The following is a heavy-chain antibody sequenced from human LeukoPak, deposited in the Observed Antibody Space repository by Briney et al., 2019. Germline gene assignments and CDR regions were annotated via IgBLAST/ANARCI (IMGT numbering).Heavy chain of an antibody. CDR1: GFTFDDYA. J-gene: IGHJ6*02. CDR3: AKDIGPPGSLRYFDWPPLYYYYGMDV. V-gene: IGHV3-9*01. Sequence: GGSLRLSCAASGFTFDDYAMHWVRQAPGKGLEWVSGISWNSGSIGYADSVKGRFTISRDNAKNSLYLQMNSLRAEDTALYYCAKDIGPPGSLRYFDWPPLYYYYGMDVWGQGTTVTVSS. D-gene: IGHD3-9*01. CDR2: ISWNSGSI.